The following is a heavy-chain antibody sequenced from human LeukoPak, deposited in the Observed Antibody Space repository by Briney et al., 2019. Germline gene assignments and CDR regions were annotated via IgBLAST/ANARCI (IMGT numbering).Heavy chain of an antibody. D-gene: IGHD4-11*01. Sequence: PGGSLRLSCAASGFTFSSYSMNWVRQAPGKGLEWVSSISSSSSYIYYADSVKGRFTISRDNAKNSLYLQMNSLRAEDTTVYYCAREPGVTTVTTGDAFDIWGQGTMVTVSS. CDR2: ISSSSSYI. V-gene: IGHV3-21*01. CDR3: AREPGVTTVTTGDAFDI. CDR1: GFTFSSYS. J-gene: IGHJ3*02.